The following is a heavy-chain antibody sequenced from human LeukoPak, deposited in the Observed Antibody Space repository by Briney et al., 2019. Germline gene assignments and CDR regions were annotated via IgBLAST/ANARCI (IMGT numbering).Heavy chain of an antibody. V-gene: IGHV1-69*05. CDR1: GGTLSNYA. Sequence: GASVRLSCTASGGTLSNYALSWVRQAPGQGLEWMGGIIPMFGTTKYAQAFQGRVTITTDESTSTAYMELSSLRSEDTAVFCATTSMYGDYVAFAFAHWGQGTLVTVSS. J-gene: IGHJ4*02. CDR3: TTSMYGDYVAFAFAH. CDR2: IIPMFGTT. D-gene: IGHD4-17*01.